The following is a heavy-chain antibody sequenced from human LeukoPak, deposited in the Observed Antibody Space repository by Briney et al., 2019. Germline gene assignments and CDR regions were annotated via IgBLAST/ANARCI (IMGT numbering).Heavy chain of an antibody. CDR3: ARYPYSSGGRCTGFDS. J-gene: IGHJ4*02. V-gene: IGHV4/OR15-8*02. D-gene: IGHD2-15*01. Sequence: SETLSLTCAVSGGSISSNNWWNWVRQSPGKGLEWIGEIYHSGNTNYNASLKSRVTISLDKSKNQFSLKLSSVSAADTAVYYCARYPYSSGGRCTGFDSWGQGALVTVSS. CDR1: GGSISSNNW. CDR2: IYHSGNT.